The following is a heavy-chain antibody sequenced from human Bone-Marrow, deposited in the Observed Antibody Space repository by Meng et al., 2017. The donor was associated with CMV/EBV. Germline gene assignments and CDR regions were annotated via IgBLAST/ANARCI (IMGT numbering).Heavy chain of an antibody. J-gene: IGHJ4*02. Sequence: FRSYAISWVRPSPGKGLEWMGGIIPIFGTANYAQKFQGRVTITTDESTSTAYMELSSLRSEDTAVYYCARGYYGSGSESVDPDYFDYWGQGTLVTVSS. CDR3: ARGYYGSGSESVDPDYFDY. CDR2: IIPIFGTA. D-gene: IGHD3-10*01. CDR1: FRSYA. V-gene: IGHV1-69*05.